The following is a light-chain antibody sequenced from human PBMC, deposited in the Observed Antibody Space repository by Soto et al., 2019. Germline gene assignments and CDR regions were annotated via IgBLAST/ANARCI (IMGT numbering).Light chain of an antibody. J-gene: IGKJ2*01. CDR2: KAS. V-gene: IGKV1-5*03. Sequence: DIQMTQSPSTLSASVGDRVTITCRASQSISSWLAWYQQKPGKAPKLLIYKASSLESWVPSRFSGSGSGTELTLTISSLQPDDFASYDCQQYNSYPYTFGQGTKLEIK. CDR3: QQYNSYPYT. CDR1: QSISSW.